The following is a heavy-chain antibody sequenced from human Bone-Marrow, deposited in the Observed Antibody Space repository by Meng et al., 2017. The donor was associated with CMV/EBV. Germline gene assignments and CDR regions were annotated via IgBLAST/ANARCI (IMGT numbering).Heavy chain of an antibody. CDR2: IYYSGST. V-gene: IGHV4-34*01. Sequence: SETLSLTCAVYGGSFSGYYWSWIRQPPGKGLEWIGIIYYSGSTYYNPSLKSRVTISVDTSKNQFSLKLSSVTAADTAVYYCARDSSSPDYGMDVWGQGTTVTVSS. D-gene: IGHD6-6*01. CDR1: GGSFSGYY. J-gene: IGHJ6*02. CDR3: ARDSSSPDYGMDV.